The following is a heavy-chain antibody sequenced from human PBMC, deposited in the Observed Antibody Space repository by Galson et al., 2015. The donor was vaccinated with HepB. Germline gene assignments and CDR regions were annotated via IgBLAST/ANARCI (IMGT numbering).Heavy chain of an antibody. J-gene: IGHJ4*02. V-gene: IGHV3-7*01. Sequence: LRLSCAASGFTFRSSWMTWVRLTPGRGLGWVAHINPDGSVKNHAASMKDRFTISRDNAENSLYLQMNSLRAEDTGVYYCARDLSSGALDYWGQGTLVTVSS. D-gene: IGHD2-8*02. CDR3: ARDLSSGALDY. CDR2: INPDGSVK. CDR1: GFTFRSSW.